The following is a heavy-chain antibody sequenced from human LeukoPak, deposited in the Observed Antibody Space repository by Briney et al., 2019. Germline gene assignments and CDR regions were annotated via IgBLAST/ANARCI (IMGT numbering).Heavy chain of an antibody. D-gene: IGHD2-15*01. V-gene: IGHV4-59*01. CDR1: GGSISSYY. Sequence: SETLSLTCTVSGGSISSYYWSWIRQPPGKGLEWIGYIYYSGSTNYNPSLKSRVTISVDTSKNQFSLKLSSVTAADTAVYYCARGHLYCSGGSCYPEPTWFDPWGQGTLVTVSS. J-gene: IGHJ5*02. CDR2: IYYSGST. CDR3: ARGHLYCSGGSCYPEPTWFDP.